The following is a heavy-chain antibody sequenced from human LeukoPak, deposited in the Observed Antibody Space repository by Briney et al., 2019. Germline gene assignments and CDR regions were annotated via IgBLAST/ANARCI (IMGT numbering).Heavy chain of an antibody. CDR2: IFWDDNE. Sequence: SGPTLVNPTQTLTLTCTFSGFSLSTGGMGVGWIRQPPGKALEWLAFIFWDDNEHYSPSLKNRLTITKDTSKNQVIPTMTNMDPVDTATYYCSHRHNLGVTGPVVTFDPWGQGTLVTVSS. CDR3: SHRHNLGVTGPVVTFDP. V-gene: IGHV2-5*02. J-gene: IGHJ5*02. D-gene: IGHD2-21*02. CDR1: GFSLSTGGMG.